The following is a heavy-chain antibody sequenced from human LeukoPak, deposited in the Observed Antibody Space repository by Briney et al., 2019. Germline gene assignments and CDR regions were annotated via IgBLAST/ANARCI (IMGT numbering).Heavy chain of an antibody. CDR3: ARDYLYHYASGSYRFFDY. Sequence: GGALILSCASSGLTFSFYWMSWFRQAPGKGLEWLASIKEGGSEQYYVDSVKGRFTISRDNAKNSLYLKMNSLRAEDTAVYYCARDYLYHYASGSYRFFDYWGQGTLVTVSS. J-gene: IGHJ4*02. D-gene: IGHD3-10*01. V-gene: IGHV3-7*01. CDR1: GLTFSFYW. CDR2: IKEGGSEQ.